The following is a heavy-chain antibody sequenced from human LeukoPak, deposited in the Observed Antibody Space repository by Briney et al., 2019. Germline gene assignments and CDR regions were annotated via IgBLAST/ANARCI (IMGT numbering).Heavy chain of an antibody. CDR2: IRYDGSNK. CDR3: AKDRGHSSSNFDY. D-gene: IGHD6-6*01. Sequence: PGGSLRLSCAASGFTFSSYGMHWVRQAPGKGLEWVAFIRYDGSNKYYADSVKGRFTISRDNSKNTLYLQMNSLRAEDTAVYYCAKDRGHSSSNFDYWGQGTLVTVSS. J-gene: IGHJ4*02. CDR1: GFTFSSYG. V-gene: IGHV3-30*02.